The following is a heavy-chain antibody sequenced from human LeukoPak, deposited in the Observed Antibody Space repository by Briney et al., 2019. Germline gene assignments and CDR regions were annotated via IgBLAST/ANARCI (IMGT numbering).Heavy chain of an antibody. V-gene: IGHV1-2*02. J-gene: IGHJ4*02. CDR2: INPNSGGT. D-gene: IGHD3-10*01. CDR3: ARDMIRGVILRRVLEY. CDR1: GYTFTADYY. Sequence: GASVKVSCKASGYTFTADYYIHWVRQAPGQGLEWMGWINPNSGGTNYVQKFQGRVTMTRDTSISTAYMELSRLRSDDTAVYYCARDMIRGVILRRVLEYWGQGTLVTVSS.